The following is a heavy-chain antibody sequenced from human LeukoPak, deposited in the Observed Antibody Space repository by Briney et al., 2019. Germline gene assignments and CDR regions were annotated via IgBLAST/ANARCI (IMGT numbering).Heavy chain of an antibody. D-gene: IGHD2-21*01. Sequence: GGSLRLSCAASGFTFSNHWMHWVRQAPGKGLVWVSRIDERGRNAMYADSVKGRLSISRDNAKNTVNLQMNSLRGEDTGVYYCIRDEALWRLDYWGQGTLVTVSS. V-gene: IGHV3-74*03. J-gene: IGHJ4*02. CDR3: IRDEALWRLDY. CDR2: IDERGRNA. CDR1: GFTFSNHW.